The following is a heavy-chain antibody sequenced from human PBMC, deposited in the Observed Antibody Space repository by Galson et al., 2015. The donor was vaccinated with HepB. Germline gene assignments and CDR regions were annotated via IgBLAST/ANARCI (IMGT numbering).Heavy chain of an antibody. CDR2: ITTSDSRT. J-gene: IGHJ4*02. Sequence: SVKVSCKAFGYTFTDYGITWVRQAPGRGLEWMGWITTSDSRTKLTQNLQGRVTMTTDRSTSTAYMELRSLTSDDTAVYYCARDSKAAAGGGLGYFDYWGQGTLVTVSS. CDR3: ARDSKAAAGGGLGYFDY. V-gene: IGHV1-18*01. CDR1: GYTFTDYG. D-gene: IGHD6-13*01.